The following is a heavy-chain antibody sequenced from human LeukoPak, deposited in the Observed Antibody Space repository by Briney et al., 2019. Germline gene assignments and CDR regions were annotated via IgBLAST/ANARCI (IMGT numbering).Heavy chain of an antibody. J-gene: IGHJ6*02. CDR2: ISSSSSYI. D-gene: IGHD1-1*01. V-gene: IGHV3-21*01. CDR1: GFTFSSYS. Sequence: GGSLRLSCAASGFTFSSYSMNWVRQAPGKGLEWVSSISSSSSYIYYADSVKGRFTISRDNAKNSLYLQMNSLRAEDTAVYYCPRESGTTRYGMDVWGQGTTVTVSS. CDR3: PRESGTTRYGMDV.